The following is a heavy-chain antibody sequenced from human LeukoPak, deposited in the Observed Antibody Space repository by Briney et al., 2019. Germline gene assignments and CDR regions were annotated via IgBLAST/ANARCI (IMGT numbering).Heavy chain of an antibody. J-gene: IGHJ4*02. CDR1: EFTFSSYW. CDR2: INNDGRSA. Sequence: GGSLRLSCAASEFTFSSYWMHWVRQAPGKGLVWVSRINNDGRSASYADSVKGRFTISRDNTKNTLYLQMNSLRAEDTAVYFCARGTSTALDYWGQATLVTVSS. CDR3: ARGTSTALDY. V-gene: IGHV3-74*01. D-gene: IGHD5/OR15-5a*01.